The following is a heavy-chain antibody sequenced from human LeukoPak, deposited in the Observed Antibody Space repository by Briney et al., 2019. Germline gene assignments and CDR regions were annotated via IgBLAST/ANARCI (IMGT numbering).Heavy chain of an antibody. D-gene: IGHD4-17*01. V-gene: IGHV4-31*01. J-gene: IGHJ4*02. CDR2: IHYSGST. Sequence: SETLSLTCTVSGGSIINGIYYWTWIRQHPGKGLEWIGYIHYSGSTFYNPSLSSPFTMSVDASKNQFSLRLSSVTAADTAVYYCAGRYGDYVGSPFDYWGQGTLVTVSS. CDR1: GGSIINGIYY. CDR3: AGRYGDYVGSPFDY.